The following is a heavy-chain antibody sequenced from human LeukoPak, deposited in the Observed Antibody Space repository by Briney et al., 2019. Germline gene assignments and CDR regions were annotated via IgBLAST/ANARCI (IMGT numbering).Heavy chain of an antibody. D-gene: IGHD3-10*02. J-gene: IGHJ6*04. Sequence: GGSLRLPCAASGFTFSSYEMNWVRQAPGKGLEWVSYISSSGSTIYYADSVKGRFTISRDNAKNSLYLQMNSLRAVDTAVYYCAELGITMIGGVWGKGTTVTISS. CDR1: GFTFSSYE. V-gene: IGHV3-48*03. CDR2: ISSSGSTI. CDR3: AELGITMIGGV.